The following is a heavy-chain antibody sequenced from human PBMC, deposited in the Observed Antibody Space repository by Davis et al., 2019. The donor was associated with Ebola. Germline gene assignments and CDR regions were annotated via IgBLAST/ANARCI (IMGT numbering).Heavy chain of an antibody. D-gene: IGHD4-17*01. CDR1: GASISSDKW. CDR2: VYHTGRI. V-gene: IGHV4-4*02. CDR3: TRGSHTVTSFPFDY. Sequence: SETLSLTCAVSGASISSDKWWRWVRQPPGRGLEWIGEVYHTGRINYNPSLKSRVTISVDKSKNQFSLNLNSVTAADTAVYYCTRGSHTVTSFPFDYWGQGTLVTVSS. J-gene: IGHJ4*02.